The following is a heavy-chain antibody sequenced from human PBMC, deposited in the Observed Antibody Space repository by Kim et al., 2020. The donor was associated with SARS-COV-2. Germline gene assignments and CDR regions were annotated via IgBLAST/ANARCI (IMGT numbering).Heavy chain of an antibody. D-gene: IGHD6-13*01. Sequence: GGSLRLSCAASGFIFGDYAMHWVRQAPGKGLEWVSGISWNSGSIGYADSVKGRFTISRDNAKNSLYLQMNSLRPEDTALYYCAKVPGSSWPDWYFDLWGRGTLVTVSS. CDR2: ISWNSGSI. CDR1: GFIFGDYA. V-gene: IGHV3-9*01. J-gene: IGHJ2*01. CDR3: AKVPGSSWPDWYFDL.